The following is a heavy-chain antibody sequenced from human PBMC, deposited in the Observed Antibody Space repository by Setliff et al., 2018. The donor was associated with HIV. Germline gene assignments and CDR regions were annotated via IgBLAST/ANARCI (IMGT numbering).Heavy chain of an antibody. D-gene: IGHD3-22*01. J-gene: IGHJ3*02. CDR3: ARTMIVVVIGDAFDI. V-gene: IGHV1-3*01. CDR1: GYTFTSYA. CDR2: INAGNGNT. Sequence: GASVKVSCKASGYTFTSYAMHWVRQAPGQRLERMGWINAGNGNTKYSQKFQGRVTITRDTSASTAYMELSSLRSEDTAVYYCARTMIVVVIGDAFDIWGQGTMVTVSS.